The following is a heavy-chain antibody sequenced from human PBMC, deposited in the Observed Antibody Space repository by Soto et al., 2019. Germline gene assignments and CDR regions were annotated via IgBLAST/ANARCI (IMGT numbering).Heavy chain of an antibody. Sequence: ASVKVSCKASGYTFTGYYMHCVRQAPGQGLEWMGWINPNSGGTNYAQKFQGWVTMTRDTSISTAYMELSRLRSDDTAVYYCARAGSNDYYYYGMDVWGQGTTVTVSS. CDR3: ARAGSNDYYYYGMDV. CDR1: GYTFTGYY. V-gene: IGHV1-2*04. J-gene: IGHJ6*02. D-gene: IGHD6-25*01. CDR2: INPNSGGT.